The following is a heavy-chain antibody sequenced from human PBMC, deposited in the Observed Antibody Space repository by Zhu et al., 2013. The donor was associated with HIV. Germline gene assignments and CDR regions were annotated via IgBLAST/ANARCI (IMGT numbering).Heavy chain of an antibody. CDR3: AQATVSYYYYGMDV. CDR1: GGSFSGYY. CDR2: INHSGST. J-gene: IGHJ6*02. Sequence: QVQLQQWGAGLLKPSETLSLTCAVYGGSFSGYYWSWIRQPPGKGLEWIGEINHSGSTNYNPSLKSRVTISVDTSKNQFSLKLSSVTAADTAVYYCAQATVSYYYYGMDVWGQGTTVTVSS. D-gene: IGHD4-17*01. V-gene: IGHV4-34*01.